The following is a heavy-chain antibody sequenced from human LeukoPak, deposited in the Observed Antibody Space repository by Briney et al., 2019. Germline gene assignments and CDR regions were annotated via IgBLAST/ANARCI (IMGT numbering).Heavy chain of an antibody. Sequence: GASVKVSCKASGYTFTGYYMHWVRQAPGQGLEWMGWINPNSGGTNYAQKFQGRVTMTRDTSISTAYMELSRLRSDDTAVYYCARDVASEYYDFWSVLYYFDYWGQGTLVTVSS. CDR2: INPNSGGT. CDR1: GYTFTGYY. CDR3: ARDVASEYYDFWSVLYYFDY. J-gene: IGHJ4*02. V-gene: IGHV1-2*02. D-gene: IGHD3-3*01.